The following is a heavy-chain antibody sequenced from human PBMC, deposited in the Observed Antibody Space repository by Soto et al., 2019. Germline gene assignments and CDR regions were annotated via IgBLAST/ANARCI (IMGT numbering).Heavy chain of an antibody. J-gene: IGHJ5*02. CDR1: GYTFTSYD. CDR3: ARGLARGYDFWSGPKDGWFDP. Sequence: ASVKVSCKASGYTFTSYDSNWVRQATGQGLEWMGWMNPNSGNTGYAQKFQGRVTMTRNTSISTAYMELSSLRSEDTAVYYCARGLARGYDFWSGPKDGWFDPWGQGTLVTVSS. V-gene: IGHV1-8*01. D-gene: IGHD3-3*01. CDR2: MNPNSGNT.